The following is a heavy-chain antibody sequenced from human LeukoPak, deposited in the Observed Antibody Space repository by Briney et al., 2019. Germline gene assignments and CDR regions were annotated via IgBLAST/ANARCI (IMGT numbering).Heavy chain of an antibody. Sequence: GGSLRLSCAASGFTFSDYYMSWIRQAPGKRLEWVSYISSSGSTIYYADSVKGRFTISRDNAKNSLYLQMNSLRAEDTAVYYCARVMITFGGVIATLWGQGTLVTVSS. CDR3: ARVMITFGGVIATL. V-gene: IGHV3-11*01. J-gene: IGHJ4*02. CDR2: ISSSGSTI. CDR1: GFTFSDYY. D-gene: IGHD3-16*02.